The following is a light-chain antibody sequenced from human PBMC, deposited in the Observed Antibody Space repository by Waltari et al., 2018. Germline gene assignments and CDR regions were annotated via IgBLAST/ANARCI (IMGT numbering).Light chain of an antibody. CDR2: AAS. CDR3: QQSYSTPLT. J-gene: IGKJ4*01. Sequence: DIQLTQSPSSLSASVGDRVTITCRASQSISSHLNWYQQKPGKAPKLLIYAASSLQSGVPSSFRGSGSGTDFTLTISSLQPEDFATYYCQQSYSTPLTLVGGTKVEIK. V-gene: IGKV1-39*01. CDR1: QSISSH.